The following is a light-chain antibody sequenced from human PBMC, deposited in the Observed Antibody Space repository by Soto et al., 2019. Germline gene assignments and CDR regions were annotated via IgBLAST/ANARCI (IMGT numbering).Light chain of an antibody. J-gene: IGLJ1*01. CDR1: SSNIGGNS. CDR2: DDN. V-gene: IGLV1-51*01. CDR3: GSWDSSFNAYV. Sequence: QSLLTQPPSVSAAPGQKVTISCSGSSSNIGGNSVSWYQQLPGTAPKLLIYDDNKRPSGIPDRFSGSKSGTSATLGITGFQTGDEADYYCGSWDSSFNAYVVVPWTK.